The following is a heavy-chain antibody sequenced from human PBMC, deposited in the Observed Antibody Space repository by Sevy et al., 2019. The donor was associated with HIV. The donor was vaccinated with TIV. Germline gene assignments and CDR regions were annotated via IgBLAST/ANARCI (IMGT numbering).Heavy chain of an antibody. CDR3: ARDHEWGYYGSWNV. D-gene: IGHD3-10*01. CDR2: IYHSGST. V-gene: IGHV4-38-2*02. CDR1: GYSISSGYY. J-gene: IGHJ6*04. Sequence: SETLSLTCAVSGYSISSGYYWGWIRQPPGKGLEWIGSIYHSGSTYYNPSLKSRVTISVDMSKNQFSLKLSSVTAADTAVYYCARDHEWGYYGSWNVWGNGTTVTVSS.